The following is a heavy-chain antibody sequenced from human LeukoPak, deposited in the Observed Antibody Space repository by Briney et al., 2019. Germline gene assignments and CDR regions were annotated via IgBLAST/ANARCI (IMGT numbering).Heavy chain of an antibody. CDR3: VRAQPFGGC. Sequence: GGSLRLSCAASEFTFSSYSMNWVRQAPGKGLEWVANIRQDGSEKYYVDSVKGRFTISRDNAKNSLYLQMSSLRAEDTAVYYCVRAQPFGGCWGQGTLVTVSS. CDR1: EFTFSSYS. CDR2: IRQDGSEK. V-gene: IGHV3-7*01. D-gene: IGHD3-10*01. J-gene: IGHJ4*02.